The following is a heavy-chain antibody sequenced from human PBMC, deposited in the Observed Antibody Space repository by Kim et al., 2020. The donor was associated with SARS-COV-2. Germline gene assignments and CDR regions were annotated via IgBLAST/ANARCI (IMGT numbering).Heavy chain of an antibody. J-gene: IGHJ6*02. V-gene: IGHV4-34*01. CDR2: INHSGST. CDR1: GGSFSGYY. D-gene: IGHD6-13*01. CDR3: ARGRPKGSSSWYSPYYYYGMDV. Sequence: SETLSLTCAVYGGSFSGYYWSWIRQPPGKGLEWIGEINHSGSTNYNPSLKSRVTISVDTSKNQFSLKLSSVTAADTAVYYCARGRPKGSSSWYSPYYYYGMDVWGQGTTVTVSS.